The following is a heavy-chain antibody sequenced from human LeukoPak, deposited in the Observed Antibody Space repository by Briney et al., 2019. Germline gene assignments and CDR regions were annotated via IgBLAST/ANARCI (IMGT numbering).Heavy chain of an antibody. V-gene: IGHV3-30*02. J-gene: IGHJ4*02. CDR1: GFIFSSYG. CDR3: AKSGIVVVPAAPTIDGY. D-gene: IGHD2-2*01. CDR2: MRYDVSNK. Sequence: GGSLRLSCAASGFIFSSYGMHWVRQAPGKGLEWVAFMRYDVSNKYYADCVKDRFTLFRDKSKNTLYLQMNRMRAEDTAVYYCAKSGIVVVPAAPTIDGYWGEGTLVTVSS.